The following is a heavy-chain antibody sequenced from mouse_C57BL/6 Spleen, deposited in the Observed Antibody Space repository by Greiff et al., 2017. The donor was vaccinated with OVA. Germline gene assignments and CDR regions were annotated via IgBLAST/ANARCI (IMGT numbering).Heavy chain of an antibody. Sequence: EVKLVESGGGLVQPGGSLKLSCAASGFTFSDYYMYWVRQTPEKRLEWVAYISNGGGSTYYPDTVKGRFTISRDNAKNTLYLQMSRLKSEDTAMYYCARKGYYDYDGGFAYWGQGTLVTVSA. CDR2: ISNGGGST. D-gene: IGHD2-4*01. CDR3: ARKGYYDYDGGFAY. V-gene: IGHV5-12*01. J-gene: IGHJ3*01. CDR1: GFTFSDYY.